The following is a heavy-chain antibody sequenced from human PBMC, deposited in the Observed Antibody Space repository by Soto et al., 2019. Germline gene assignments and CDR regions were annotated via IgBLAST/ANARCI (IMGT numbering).Heavy chain of an antibody. Sequence: VGSLRLSCAASGFTFSSYEMNWVRQAPGKGLEWVSYISSSGSTIYYADSVKGRFTISRDNAKNSLYLQMNSLRAEDTAVYYCARAHFMVRGIDGMDVWGQGTTVTVSS. CDR2: ISSSGSTI. J-gene: IGHJ6*02. D-gene: IGHD3-10*01. CDR1: GFTFSSYE. V-gene: IGHV3-48*03. CDR3: ARAHFMVRGIDGMDV.